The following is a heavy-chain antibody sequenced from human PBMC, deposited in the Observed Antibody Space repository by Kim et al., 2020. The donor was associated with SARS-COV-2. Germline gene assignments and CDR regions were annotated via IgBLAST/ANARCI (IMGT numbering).Heavy chain of an antibody. CDR2: ISGSGGST. CDR1: GFTFSSYA. V-gene: IGHV3-23*01. CDR3: AKDRRRGYGSGSYILDY. J-gene: IGHJ4*02. Sequence: GGYLRLSCAASGFTFSSYAMSWVRQAPGKGLEWVSAISGSGGSTYYADSVKGRFTISRDNSKNTLYLQMNSLRAEDTAVYYCAKDRRRGYGSGSYILDYWGQGTLVTVSS. D-gene: IGHD3-10*01.